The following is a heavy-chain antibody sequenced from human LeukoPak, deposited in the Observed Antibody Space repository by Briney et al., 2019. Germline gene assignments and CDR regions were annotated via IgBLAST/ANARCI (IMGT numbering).Heavy chain of an antibody. V-gene: IGHV3-7*01. CDR3: ARCEAGFLEWLFAYYFDY. J-gene: IGHJ4*02. D-gene: IGHD3-3*01. Sequence: GGSLRLSCAASGFTFSSYWMSWVRQAPGKGLEWVANIKQDGSEKYYVDSVKGRFTISRDNAKNSLYLQMNSLRAEDTAVYYCARCEAGFLEWLFAYYFDYWGQGTLVTVSS. CDR1: GFTFSSYW. CDR2: IKQDGSEK.